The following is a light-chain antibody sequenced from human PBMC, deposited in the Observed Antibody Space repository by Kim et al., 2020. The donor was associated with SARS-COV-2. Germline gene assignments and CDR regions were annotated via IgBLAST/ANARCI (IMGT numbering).Light chain of an antibody. J-gene: IGKJ4*01. CDR3: QQQNSYPLT. Sequence: ASVGDRVILSCRASEGISSFLTWYQQKPEKAPKVVIYGASTLQSGVPSRFSGSGAGTDFTLTISSLQPEDFATYYCQQQNSYPLTFGGGTKVDIK. CDR2: GAS. CDR1: EGISSF. V-gene: IGKV1-9*01.